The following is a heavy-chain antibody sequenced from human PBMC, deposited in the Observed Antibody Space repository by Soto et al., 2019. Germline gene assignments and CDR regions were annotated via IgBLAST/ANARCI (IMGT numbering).Heavy chain of an antibody. Sequence: PGGSLRLSCAASGFTFSSYGMHWVRQAPGKGLEWVAVIWYDGSNKYYADSVKGRFTISRDNSKNTLYLQTNSLRAEDTAVYYCARARGFDDAFDIWGQGTMVTVSS. CDR2: IWYDGSNK. J-gene: IGHJ3*02. CDR1: GFTFSSYG. CDR3: ARARGFDDAFDI. D-gene: IGHD3-10*01. V-gene: IGHV3-33*01.